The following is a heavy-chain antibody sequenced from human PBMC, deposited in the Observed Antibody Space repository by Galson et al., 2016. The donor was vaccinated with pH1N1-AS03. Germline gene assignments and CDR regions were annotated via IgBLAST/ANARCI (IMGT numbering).Heavy chain of an antibody. D-gene: IGHD2-21*02. V-gene: IGHV3-7*03. CDR2: INQDENEK. J-gene: IGHJ6*03. Sequence: SLRLSCAASGFTFKSYWMSWVRQAPGKGLEWVANINQDENEKYCVDSVKGRFTISRDNAKNSLYLEMNSLRAEDTALYYCARESTGTEHIVVVTGRDGYYYIGVGGKGTTVTVS. CDR3: ARESTGTEHIVVVTGRDGYYYIGV. CDR1: GFTFKSYW.